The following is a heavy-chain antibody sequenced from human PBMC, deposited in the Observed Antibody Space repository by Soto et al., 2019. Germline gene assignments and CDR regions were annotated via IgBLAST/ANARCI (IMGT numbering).Heavy chain of an antibody. V-gene: IGHV3-30*18. CDR1: GFTFSSYG. Sequence: QVQLVESGGGVVQPGRSLRLSCAASGFTFSSYGMHWVRQAPGKGLEWVAVISYEGSNKYYADSVKGRFTISRDNSKNTLYLQMNSLRAEDTAVYYCAKGPAPILSVVTPNFDYWGQGTLVTVSS. J-gene: IGHJ4*02. CDR3: AKGPAPILSVVTPNFDY. D-gene: IGHD2-21*02. CDR2: ISYEGSNK.